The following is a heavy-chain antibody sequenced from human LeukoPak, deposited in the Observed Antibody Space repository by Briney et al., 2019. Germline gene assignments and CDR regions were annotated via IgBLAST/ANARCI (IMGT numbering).Heavy chain of an antibody. D-gene: IGHD4-23*01. J-gene: IGHJ4*02. Sequence: GGSLRLSCAASGFTFSSYGMHWVRQAPGKGLEWVAFIRYDGSNKYYADSVKGRFTISRDNSKNTLYLQMNSLRAEDTAVYYCAKRSLVLDDYGGDYFDYWGQGTLVTVSS. CDR2: IRYDGSNK. CDR1: GFTFSSYG. V-gene: IGHV3-30*02. CDR3: AKRSLVLDDYGGDYFDY.